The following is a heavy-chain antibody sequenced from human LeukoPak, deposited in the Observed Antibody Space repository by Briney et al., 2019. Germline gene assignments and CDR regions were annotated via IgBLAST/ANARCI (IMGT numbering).Heavy chain of an antibody. V-gene: IGHV3-7*03. CDR2: IKQDGSEK. CDR1: GFTFSSYW. Sequence: GGSLRLSCAASGFTFSSYWMSWVRQAPGKGLEWVANIKQDGSEKYYVDSVKGRFTISRDNAKNSLYLQMNSLRAEDTAVYYCARGIWFGYNWFDPWGQGTLATVSS. J-gene: IGHJ5*02. D-gene: IGHD3-10*01. CDR3: ARGIWFGYNWFDP.